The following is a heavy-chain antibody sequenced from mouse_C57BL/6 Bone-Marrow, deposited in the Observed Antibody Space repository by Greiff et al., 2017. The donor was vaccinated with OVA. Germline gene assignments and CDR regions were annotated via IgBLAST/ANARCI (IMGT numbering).Heavy chain of an antibody. CDR1: GFSLTSYA. J-gene: IGHJ3*01. CDR2: IWTGGGT. V-gene: IGHV2-9-1*01. D-gene: IGHD2-3*01. Sequence: VKLMESGPGLVAPSQSLSITCPVSGFSLTSYAISWVRPPPGKGLEWLGVIWTGGGTNYNSALKSRLSISKDNSKSQVFLKMNSLQTDDTARYYCARNIDDGYYWFAYWGQGTLVTVSA. CDR3: ARNIDDGYYWFAY.